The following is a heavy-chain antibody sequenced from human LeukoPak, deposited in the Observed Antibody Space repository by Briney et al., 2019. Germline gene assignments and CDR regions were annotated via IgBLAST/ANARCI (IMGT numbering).Heavy chain of an antibody. Sequence: SETLSLTCTVSGGSISSHYWSWIRQPPGKGLEWIGYIYYSGSTNYDPSLKSRVTISVDTSKNQFSLKLSSVTAADTAVYYCARDIGVTTSYYYYYYMDVWGKGTTVTVSS. V-gene: IGHV4-59*11. D-gene: IGHD4-11*01. J-gene: IGHJ6*03. CDR2: IYYSGST. CDR3: ARDIGVTTSYYYYYYMDV. CDR1: GGSISSHY.